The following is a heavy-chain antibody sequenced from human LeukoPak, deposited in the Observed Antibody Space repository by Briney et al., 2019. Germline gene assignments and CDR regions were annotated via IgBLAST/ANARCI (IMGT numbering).Heavy chain of an antibody. J-gene: IGHJ5*02. D-gene: IGHD3-10*01. CDR1: GGTFSSYA. Sequence: SVEVSCKASGGTFSSYAISWVRQAPGQGLEWMGGIIPIFGTANYAQKFQGRVTITADESTSTAYMELSSLRSEDTAVYYCARKAGSGSYYIDWFDPWGQGTLVTVSS. CDR3: ARKAGSGSYYIDWFDP. CDR2: IIPIFGTA. V-gene: IGHV1-69*01.